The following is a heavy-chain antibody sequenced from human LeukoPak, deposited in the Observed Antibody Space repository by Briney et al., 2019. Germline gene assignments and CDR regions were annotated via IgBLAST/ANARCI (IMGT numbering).Heavy chain of an antibody. CDR2: IYHSGST. V-gene: IGHV4-30-2*01. CDR3: ARGRGAFIFDF. Sequence: SETLSLTCSVSGGAISSGTNYWSWIRKPPGKGLEWIGYIYHSGSTHYNPSLKSRLTISVDRSKNQFSLKLRSVTAADTAVYYCARGRGAFIFDFWGQGTLVTVSS. J-gene: IGHJ4*02. CDR1: GGAISSGTNY. D-gene: IGHD5-12*01.